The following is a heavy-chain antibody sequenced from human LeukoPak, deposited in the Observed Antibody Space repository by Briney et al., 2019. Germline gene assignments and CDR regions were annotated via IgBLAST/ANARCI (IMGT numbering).Heavy chain of an antibody. D-gene: IGHD6-25*01. CDR1: GFTFSSYG. J-gene: IGHJ4*02. Sequence: PGGSLRLSCVASGFTFSSYGMYWVRQAPGKGLEWVAVISYHGSDKYYADSVKGRFTISRDDSKNTPYLQMNSLRPEDTAVYYCAKDLYASSRYGGLFDYWGQGTLVTVSS. CDR2: ISYHGSDK. V-gene: IGHV3-30*18. CDR3: AKDLYASSRYGGLFDY.